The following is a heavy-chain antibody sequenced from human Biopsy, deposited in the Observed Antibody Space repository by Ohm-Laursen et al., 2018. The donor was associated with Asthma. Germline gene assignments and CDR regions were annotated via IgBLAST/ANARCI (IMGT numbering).Heavy chain of an antibody. Sequence: GSLRLSCTALGFAVSRDHMFWVRQAPGKGLKWVSVIYSGGTSHTADSVRGRFTISRDYSKNTLYLQMHSLRAEDTAVYYCARGDSSNWSHYYFDYWGQGTLVTVSS. V-gene: IGHV3-53*01. CDR2: IYSGGTS. CDR3: ARGDSSNWSHYYFDY. CDR1: GFAVSRDH. J-gene: IGHJ4*02. D-gene: IGHD3-22*01.